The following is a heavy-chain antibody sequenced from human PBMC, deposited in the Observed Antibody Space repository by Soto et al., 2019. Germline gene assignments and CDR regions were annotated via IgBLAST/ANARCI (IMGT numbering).Heavy chain of an antibody. D-gene: IGHD1-26*01. CDR1: GFTFSSYA. CDR3: ARRGNGSYYDY. V-gene: IGHV3-23*01. Sequence: EVQLLESGGGLVQPGGSLRLSCAASGFTFSSYAMRWVRQAPVKGLEWVSAISGSGDSTYYADSVKGRFTISRDNSKNSLYLQTNSLRAEDTAVYYCARRGNGSYYDYWGQGTLVTVTS. J-gene: IGHJ4*02. CDR2: ISGSGDST.